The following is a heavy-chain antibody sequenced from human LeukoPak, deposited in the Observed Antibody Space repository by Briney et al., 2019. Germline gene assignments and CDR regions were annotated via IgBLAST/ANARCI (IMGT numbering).Heavy chain of an antibody. CDR3: AKENWYSNLGLNGMDV. J-gene: IGHJ6*02. D-gene: IGHD6-13*01. CDR1: GFTFSSYG. V-gene: IGHV3-30*18. CDR2: ISYDGSNK. Sequence: PGRSLRLSCAASGFTFSSYGMHWVRQAPGKGLEWVAVISYDGSNKYYADSVKGRFTISRDNSKNTLYLQMNSLRAEDTAVYYCAKENWYSNLGLNGMDVWGQGTTVTVSS.